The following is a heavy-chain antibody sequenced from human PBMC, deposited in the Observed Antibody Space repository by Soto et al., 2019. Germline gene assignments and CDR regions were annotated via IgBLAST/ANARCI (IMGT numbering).Heavy chain of an antibody. Sequence: GGSLRLSCAASGFTFSSYSMNWVRQAPGKGLEWVSYISSSSSTIYYADSVKGRFTISRDNAKNSLYLQMNSLRAEDTAVYYCARDIAAAGTGRPFSFDYWGQGTLVTVSS. J-gene: IGHJ4*02. D-gene: IGHD6-13*01. CDR3: ARDIAAAGTGRPFSFDY. V-gene: IGHV3-48*01. CDR1: GFTFSSYS. CDR2: ISSSSSTI.